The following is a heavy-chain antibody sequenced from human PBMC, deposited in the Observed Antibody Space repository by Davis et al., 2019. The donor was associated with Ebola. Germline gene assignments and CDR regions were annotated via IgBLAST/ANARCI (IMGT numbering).Heavy chain of an antibody. V-gene: IGHV3-33*01. CDR1: GFTFSSYG. Sequence: GGSLRLSCAASGFTFSSYGMHWVRQAPGKGLEWVAVIWYDGSNKYYADSVKGRFTISRDNSKNTLYLQMNSLRAEDTAVYYCARELAMMAHGQVYFDYWGQGTLVTVSS. J-gene: IGHJ4*02. CDR3: ARELAMMAHGQVYFDY. CDR2: IWYDGSNK. D-gene: IGHD5-12*01.